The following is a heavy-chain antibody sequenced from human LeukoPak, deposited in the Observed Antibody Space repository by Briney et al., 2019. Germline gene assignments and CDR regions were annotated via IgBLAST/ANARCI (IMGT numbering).Heavy chain of an antibody. Sequence: GSLRLPCAASGFTFSSYAMHWVRQAPGKGLEWVAVISYDGSNKYYADSVKGRFTISRDNAKNSLYLQMNSLGAEDTAFYYCAKAPDSSGWLFNYWGQGTLVTVSS. CDR3: AKAPDSSGWLFNY. V-gene: IGHV3-30-3*01. CDR1: GFTFSSYA. J-gene: IGHJ4*02. D-gene: IGHD6-19*01. CDR2: ISYDGSNK.